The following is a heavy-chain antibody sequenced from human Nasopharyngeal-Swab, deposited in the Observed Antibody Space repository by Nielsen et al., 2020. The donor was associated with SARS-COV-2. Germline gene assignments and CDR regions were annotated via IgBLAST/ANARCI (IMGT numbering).Heavy chain of an antibody. V-gene: IGHV5-51*01. CDR2: IYPGDSDT. D-gene: IGHD5-18*01. J-gene: IGHJ5*02. CDR3: ARHDGRLHLRGYSSLFDP. Sequence: GESLKISCKGSGYSFTSYWIGWVRQMPGKGLEWMGIIYPGDSDTRYSPSFPGQVTISADKSISTAYLQWSSLKASDTAMYYCARHDGRLHLRGYSSLFDPGGQGTLVTVSS. CDR1: GYSFTSYW.